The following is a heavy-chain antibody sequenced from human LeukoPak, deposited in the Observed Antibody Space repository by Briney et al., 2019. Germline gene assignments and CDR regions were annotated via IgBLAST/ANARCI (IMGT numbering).Heavy chain of an antibody. CDR3: ARSPPAYYYYYMDV. CDR2: IIPIFGTA. V-gene: IGHV1-69*05. CDR1: GGTFSSYA. J-gene: IGHJ6*03. Sequence: ASVKVSCKASGGTFSSYAISWVRQAPEQGLEWMGGIIPIFGTANYAQKFQGRVTITTDESTSTAYMELSSLRSEDTAVYYCARSPPAYYYYYMDVWGKGTRSPSP.